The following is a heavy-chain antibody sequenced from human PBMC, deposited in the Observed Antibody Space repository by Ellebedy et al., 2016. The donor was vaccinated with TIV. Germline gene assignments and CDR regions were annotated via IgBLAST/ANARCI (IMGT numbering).Heavy chain of an antibody. Sequence: GGSLRLSXAASGFTFSSYGMNWVRQAPGKGLEWVSYISSSSSTRNYADSVKGRFTISRDNAKNSLYLQMNSLRAEDTAVYYCARGGSSRPDFWGQGSLVTVSS. D-gene: IGHD6-13*01. CDR1: GFTFSSYG. CDR2: ISSSSSTR. V-gene: IGHV3-48*01. CDR3: ARGGSSRPDF. J-gene: IGHJ4*02.